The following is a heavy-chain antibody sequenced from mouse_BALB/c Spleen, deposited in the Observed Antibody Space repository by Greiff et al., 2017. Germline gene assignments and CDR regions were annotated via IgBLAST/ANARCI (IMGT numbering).Heavy chain of an antibody. V-gene: IGHV3-2*02. J-gene: IGHJ4*01. Sequence: ESGPGLVKPSQSLSLTCTVTGYSITSDYAWNWIRQFPGNKLEWMGYISYSGSTSYNPSLKSRISITRDTSKNQFFLQLNSVTTEDTATYYCAKLGRGDYWGQGTSVTVSS. CDR3: AKLGRGDY. CDR1: GYSITSDYA. CDR2: ISYSGST. D-gene: IGHD4-1*01.